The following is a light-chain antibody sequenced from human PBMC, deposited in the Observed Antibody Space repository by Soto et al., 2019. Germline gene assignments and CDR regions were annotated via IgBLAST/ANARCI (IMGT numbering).Light chain of an antibody. CDR3: QQYDNYPLT. Sequence: IARTKSPSNLSVSPAASATLSWRASQSVSSGLAWYQQKPGQAPKLLIYNASSLATGIPSRFSGSGSGTEFTLTISSLQSVDFAIYYCQQYDNYPLTFGQGTKVDIK. V-gene: IGKV3-15*01. CDR1: QSVSSG. J-gene: IGKJ1*01. CDR2: NAS.